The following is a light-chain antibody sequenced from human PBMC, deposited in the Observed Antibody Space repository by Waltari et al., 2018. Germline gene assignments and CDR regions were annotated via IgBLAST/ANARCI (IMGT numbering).Light chain of an antibody. CDR3: CSYAGSYVV. J-gene: IGLJ2*01. CDR1: SSDVCGYNS. V-gene: IGLV2-11*01. Sequence: QSALTQPRSVSGSPGQSVTISCPGTSSDVCGYNSVSWYQKHPGKAPKLVIYEVSKRPAGVRDRFSGSKAGNTASLTISWIQAEDEADYYCCSYAGSYVVFGGGTKLTVL. CDR2: EVS.